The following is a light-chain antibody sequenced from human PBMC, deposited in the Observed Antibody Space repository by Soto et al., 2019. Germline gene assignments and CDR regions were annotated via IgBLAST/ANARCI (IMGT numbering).Light chain of an antibody. CDR1: NTDVGGYNY. CDR2: EVR. J-gene: IGLJ6*01. CDR3: TSYTPTGALV. V-gene: IGLV2-14*01. Sequence: QSVLTQPASVSGSPGQSITVSCTGTNTDVGGYNYVSWYQHRPGKAPRLMIYEVRNRLSGVSNRFSGSKSANTASLTISGLQSEDEADYYCTSYTPTGALVFGSGTKLTVL.